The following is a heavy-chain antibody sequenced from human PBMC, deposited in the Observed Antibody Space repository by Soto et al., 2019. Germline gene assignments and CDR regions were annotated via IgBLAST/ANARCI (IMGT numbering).Heavy chain of an antibody. J-gene: IGHJ4*02. CDR3: ARSYSSSLVFDY. CDR1: GFTFSSYG. Sequence: GGSLRLSCAASGFTFSSYGMHWVRQAPGKGLEWVAVIWYDGSNKYYADSVKGRFTISRDNSKNTLYLQMNSLRAEDTAVYYCARSYSSSLVFDYWGQGTLVTVSS. CDR2: IWYDGSNK. V-gene: IGHV3-33*01. D-gene: IGHD6-6*01.